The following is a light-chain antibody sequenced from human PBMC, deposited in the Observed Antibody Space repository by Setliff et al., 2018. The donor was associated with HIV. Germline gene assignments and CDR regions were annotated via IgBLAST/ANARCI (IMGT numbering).Light chain of an antibody. CDR3: QVWDSSSDHRQGV. V-gene: IGLV3-21*03. Sequence: SYELAQPPSVSLAPGKTATITCGGNNIGSKSVHWYQQKPGQAPVLVVYDDSDRPSGIPERFSGSNSGNTATLTISGVEAGDEADYYCQVWDSSSDHRQGVFGGGTKVTVL. CDR2: DDS. J-gene: IGLJ2*01. CDR1: NIGSKS.